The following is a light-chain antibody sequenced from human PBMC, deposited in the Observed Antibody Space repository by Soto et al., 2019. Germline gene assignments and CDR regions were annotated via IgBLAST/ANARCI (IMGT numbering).Light chain of an antibody. V-gene: IGKV1-39*01. CDR1: QRISTY. CDR3: QPTYSTPWT. J-gene: IGKJ1*01. Sequence: DIQMTQSPSSLSASVGDRVAITCRASQRISTYLTWFQQKPGKAPKVLIYGASSLQSGVPSRFSGSGSGTDFTLNISSLQPEDFATYFCQPTYSTPWTFGQGTK. CDR2: GAS.